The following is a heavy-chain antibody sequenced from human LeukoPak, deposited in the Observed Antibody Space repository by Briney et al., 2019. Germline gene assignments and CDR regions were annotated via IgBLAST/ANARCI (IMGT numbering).Heavy chain of an antibody. Sequence: ASVKVSCKASGYSFVLYGISWVRQAPGEGPEWMGWISGSTGDTNYAQKFQGRVTMTEDTSTDTAYMELSSLRSEDTAVYYCTTKYYYDSSDYYLIDYWGQGTLVTVSS. V-gene: IGHV1-18*01. D-gene: IGHD3-22*01. CDR3: TTKYYYDSSDYYLIDY. J-gene: IGHJ4*02. CDR2: ISGSTGDT. CDR1: GYSFVLYG.